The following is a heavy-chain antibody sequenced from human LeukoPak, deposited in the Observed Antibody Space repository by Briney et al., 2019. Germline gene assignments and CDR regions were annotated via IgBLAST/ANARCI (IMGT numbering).Heavy chain of an antibody. CDR3: ARGRLPDFGVVIAPYYYYYYMDV. CDR2: INHSGST. D-gene: IGHD3-3*01. J-gene: IGHJ6*03. Sequence: PSEALSLTCAVYGGSFSGYYRSWIRQPPGKGLEWIGEINHSGSTNHNPSLKSPVTISVDTSKNQFSLKLSSVTAADTAVYYCARGRLPDFGVVIAPYYYYYYMDVWGKGTTVTVSS. V-gene: IGHV4-34*01. CDR1: GGSFSGYY.